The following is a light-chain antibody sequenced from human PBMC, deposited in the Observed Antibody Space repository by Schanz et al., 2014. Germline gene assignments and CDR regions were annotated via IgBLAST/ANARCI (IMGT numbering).Light chain of an antibody. CDR2: DVS. CDR1: SSDVGGYNY. J-gene: IGLJ2*01. V-gene: IGLV2-11*01. Sequence: QSALTQPASVSGSPGQSITISCTGTSSDVGGYNYVSWYQQHPGKAPKLMIYDVSNRPSGVPDRFSGSKSGNTASLTISGLQDEDEAEYYCCSYAGSYAVLFGGGTKLTVL. CDR3: CSYAGSYAVL.